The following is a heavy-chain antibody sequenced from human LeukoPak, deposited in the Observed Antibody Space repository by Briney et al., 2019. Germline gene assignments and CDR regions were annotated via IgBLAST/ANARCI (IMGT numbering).Heavy chain of an antibody. J-gene: IGHJ5*02. CDR3: ASLGSSSGWYWENWFDP. Sequence: PGGSLRLSCAASGFTFSSYAMSWVRQAPGKGLEWVSAISGSGGSTYYADSVKGRFTISRDNSKNTLYLQMNSLRAEDTAVYYCASLGSSSGWYWENWFDPWDQGILVTVSS. V-gene: IGHV3-23*01. D-gene: IGHD6-19*01. CDR2: ISGSGGST. CDR1: GFTFSSYA.